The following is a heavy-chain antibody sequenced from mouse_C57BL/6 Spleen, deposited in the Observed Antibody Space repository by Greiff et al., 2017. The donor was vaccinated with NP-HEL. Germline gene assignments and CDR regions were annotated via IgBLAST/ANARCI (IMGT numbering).Heavy chain of an antibody. CDR2: IYPGSGST. D-gene: IGHD1-1*01. J-gene: IGHJ2*01. Sequence: VQLQQSGAELVKPGASVKMSCKASGYTFTSYWITWVKQRPGQGLEWIGDIYPGSGSTNYNEKFKSKATLTVDTSSSTAYMQLSSLTSEDSAVYCCASDPYYYGSSSFDYWGQGTTLTVSS. V-gene: IGHV1-55*01. CDR3: ASDPYYYGSSSFDY. CDR1: GYTFTSYW.